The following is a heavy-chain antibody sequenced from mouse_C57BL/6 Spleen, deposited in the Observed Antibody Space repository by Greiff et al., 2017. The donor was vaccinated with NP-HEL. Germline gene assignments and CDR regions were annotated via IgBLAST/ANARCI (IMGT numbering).Heavy chain of an antibody. V-gene: IGHV1-82*01. CDR3: ARSHYYGSSYFDV. J-gene: IGHJ1*03. CDR1: GYAFSSSW. CDR2: IYPGDGDT. D-gene: IGHD1-1*01. Sequence: QVQLQQSGPELVKPGASVKISCKASGYAFSSSWMNWVKQRPGKGLEWIGRIYPGDGDTNYNGKFKGKATLTADKSSSTAYMQLSSLTSEDSAVYFCARSHYYGSSYFDVWGTGTTVTVSS.